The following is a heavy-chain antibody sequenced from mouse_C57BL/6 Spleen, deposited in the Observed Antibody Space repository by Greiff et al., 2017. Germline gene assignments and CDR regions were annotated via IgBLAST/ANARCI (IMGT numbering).Heavy chain of an antibody. V-gene: IGHV1-64*01. D-gene: IGHD4-1*01. CDR3: AREGNWGTWFAY. CDR2: IHPNSGST. J-gene: IGHJ3*01. Sequence: QVQLQQPGAELVKPGASVTLSCKASGYTFTSYWMHWVKQRPGQGLEWIGMIHPNSGSTNYNEQFKSKARLTVDTSSSTAYMHLSSLTSEDSAVYYCAREGNWGTWFAYWGQGTLVTVSA. CDR1: GYTFTSYW.